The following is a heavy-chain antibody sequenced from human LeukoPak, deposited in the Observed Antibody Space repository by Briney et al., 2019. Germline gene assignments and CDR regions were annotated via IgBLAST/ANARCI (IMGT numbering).Heavy chain of an antibody. V-gene: IGHV3-74*01. Sequence: GGSQRLSCAASGFTFSSYWMHWVRQVPGKGLVWVARIGTDGSGTTYADYVQGRFTISRDNAKNTLFLQMNSLRAEDTAVYYCARDKYGGNSNAFDIWGQGTLVTVSS. CDR1: GFTFSSYW. D-gene: IGHD4-23*01. CDR3: ARDKYGGNSNAFDI. J-gene: IGHJ3*02. CDR2: IGTDGSGT.